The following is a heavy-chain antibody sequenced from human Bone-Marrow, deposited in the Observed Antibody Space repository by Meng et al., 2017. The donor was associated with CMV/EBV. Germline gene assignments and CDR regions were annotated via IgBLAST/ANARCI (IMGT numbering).Heavy chain of an antibody. CDR2: IYPGDSDT. D-gene: IGHD2-8*01. J-gene: IGHJ4*02. Sequence: GGSLRLSCKTSGYSFSIYWIGWVRQMPGKGLEWMGIIYPGDSDTRYSPSFQGQVTISADKSISTAYLQWSSLKASDTAMYYCARLNDAIDYWGQGTLVTVSS. CDR1: GYSFSIYW. V-gene: IGHV5-51*01. CDR3: ARLNDAIDY.